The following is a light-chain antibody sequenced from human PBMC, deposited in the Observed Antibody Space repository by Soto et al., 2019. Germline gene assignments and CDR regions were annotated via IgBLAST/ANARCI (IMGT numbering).Light chain of an antibody. J-gene: IGLJ1*01. CDR2: EVT. V-gene: IGLV2-14*03. CDR1: TSDIGGYNF. CDR3: SSYTRNTIYV. Sequence: QSALTQPASVSGSPGQAITISCTGTTSDIGGYNFVSWYQQHPGKAPKLLIYEVTNRPSGVSDRFSGSKSGNTASLTISGLLADDEADYYCSSYTRNTIYVFGTGTKVTVL.